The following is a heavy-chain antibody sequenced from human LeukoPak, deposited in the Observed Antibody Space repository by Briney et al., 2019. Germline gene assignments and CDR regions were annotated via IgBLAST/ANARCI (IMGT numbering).Heavy chain of an antibody. D-gene: IGHD2-15*01. J-gene: IGHJ4*02. CDR1: GGTFSSYA. CDR2: IIPIFGTA. Sequence: SVKVSCKASGGTFSSYAISWVRQAPGQGLEWMGGIIPIFGTANYAQKFQGRVTITADESTSTAYMELSSLRSEDTAVYYCARNHCSGGSCPLDYWGQGTLVTVSS. CDR3: ARNHCSGGSCPLDY. V-gene: IGHV1-69*13.